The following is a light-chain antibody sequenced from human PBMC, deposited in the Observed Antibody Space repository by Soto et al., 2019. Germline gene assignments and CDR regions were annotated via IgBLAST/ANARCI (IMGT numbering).Light chain of an antibody. CDR2: GAS. CDR1: QSVITN. CDR3: QHYNNWPPYT. J-gene: IGKJ2*01. Sequence: EIVLTQSQGTLSVSPGERVTLSCRASQSVITNIAWYQQKPGQAPRLLMYGASTRATGIPARFSGSGSGTQFPLTISSLQSEDVAVYYCQHYNNWPPYTFGQGTKLEIK. V-gene: IGKV3D-15*01.